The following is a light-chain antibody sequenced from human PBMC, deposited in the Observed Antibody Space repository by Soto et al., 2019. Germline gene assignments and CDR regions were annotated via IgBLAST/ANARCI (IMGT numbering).Light chain of an antibody. CDR3: MQALQTPWT. Sequence: DIVMTQSPLSLPVTPGEPASISCRSSQSLLHSNGYKYLDWYLQKPGQSPQLLIYLGSNRASGVPDRFSDSGSGTDFALKISRVEAEDVGVYYCMQALQTPWTFGQGTKVEI. V-gene: IGKV2-28*01. CDR1: QSLLHSNGYKY. J-gene: IGKJ1*01. CDR2: LGS.